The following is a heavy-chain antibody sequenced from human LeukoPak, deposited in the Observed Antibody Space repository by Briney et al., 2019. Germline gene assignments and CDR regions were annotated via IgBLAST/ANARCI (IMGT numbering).Heavy chain of an antibody. CDR3: ARDWTLDWFDP. CDR1: GFTFSSYW. Sequence: PGGSLRLSCAGSGFTFSSYWMSWVRQAPGKGLEWVAILNEDGIEKYYVDSVKGRFTISRDNAKNSLYLQMNSLSVEDTAVYYCARDWTLDWFDPGGQGTLVTVSS. D-gene: IGHD3/OR15-3a*01. V-gene: IGHV3-7*01. CDR2: LNEDGIEK. J-gene: IGHJ5*02.